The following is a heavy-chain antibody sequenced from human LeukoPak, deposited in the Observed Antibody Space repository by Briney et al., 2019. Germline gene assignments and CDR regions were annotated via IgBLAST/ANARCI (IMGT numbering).Heavy chain of an antibody. D-gene: IGHD6-13*01. CDR1: GLTFSSYS. V-gene: IGHV3-33*01. Sequence: PGGSLRLSCAASGLTFSSYSMHWVRQAPGKGLEWVAVIWYDGSNKYYAASVKGRFTISRDNSKNTLYLQMNSLRVEDTAVYYCARDRVAAAGAYFDYWGQGTLVTVSS. CDR3: ARDRVAAAGAYFDY. J-gene: IGHJ4*02. CDR2: IWYDGSNK.